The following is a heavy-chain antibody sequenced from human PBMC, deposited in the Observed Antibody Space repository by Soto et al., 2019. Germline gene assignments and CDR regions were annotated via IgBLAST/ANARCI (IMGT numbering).Heavy chain of an antibody. CDR1: GGTFSNYD. D-gene: IGHD6-19*01. CDR2: IVPIIGTT. Sequence: QVQLVQSGAEVKKPGSSVKVSCNVSGGTFSNYDIDRVRLAPGHGLAWMVVIVPIIGTTYYTQKSQGRAKINADDSTTTAYLEMSSLRSEDTAIYYGARVEAVAGLSNYHGFDGWGQGAAVTVSS. V-gene: IGHV1-69*12. J-gene: IGHJ6*02. CDR3: ARVEAVAGLSNYHGFDG.